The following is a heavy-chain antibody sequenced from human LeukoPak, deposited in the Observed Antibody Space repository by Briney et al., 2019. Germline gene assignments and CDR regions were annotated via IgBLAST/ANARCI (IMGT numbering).Heavy chain of an antibody. Sequence: ASVKVSCKASGYTFTSYDINWVRQATGQGLEWMGWMNPNSGNTGYAQKFQGRVTITRNTSISTAYMELISLRSEDTAVYYCARGGTRRYWFDPWGQGTLVTVSS. J-gene: IGHJ5*02. CDR3: ARGGTRRYWFDP. D-gene: IGHD1-7*01. CDR1: GYTFTSYD. CDR2: MNPNSGNT. V-gene: IGHV1-8*03.